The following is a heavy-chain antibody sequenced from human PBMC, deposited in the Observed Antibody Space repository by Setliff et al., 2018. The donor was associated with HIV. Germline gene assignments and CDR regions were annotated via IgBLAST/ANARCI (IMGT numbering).Heavy chain of an antibody. D-gene: IGHD6-13*01. V-gene: IGHV4-34*01. CDR3: ARAARYSSSWYKRGYYFDY. CDR2: INHSGST. CDR1: GASFSGYF. Sequence: SETLSLTCTLYGASFSGYFWSWIRQPPGKGLEWIGEINHSGSTNYNPSLKSRVTISVDTSKNQFSLKLSSVTAADTAVYYCARAARYSSSWYKRGYYFDYWGQGTLVTVSS. J-gene: IGHJ4*02.